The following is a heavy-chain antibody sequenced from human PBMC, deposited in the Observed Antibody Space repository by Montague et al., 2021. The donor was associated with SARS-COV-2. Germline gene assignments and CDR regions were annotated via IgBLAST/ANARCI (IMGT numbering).Heavy chain of an antibody. CDR1: GGSISRGGYY. V-gene: IGHV4-31*03. J-gene: IGHJ4*02. CDR2: IYYSGST. CDR3: ARVRITMIIVVTYFDY. D-gene: IGHD3-22*01. Sequence: TLSLTCTVSGGSISRGGYYWSWIRQHPGKGLEWIGYIYYSGSTYYNPSLKSRVTISVDTSKNQFSLKLSSVTAADTAVYYCARVRITMIIVVTYFDYWGQGTLVTVSS.